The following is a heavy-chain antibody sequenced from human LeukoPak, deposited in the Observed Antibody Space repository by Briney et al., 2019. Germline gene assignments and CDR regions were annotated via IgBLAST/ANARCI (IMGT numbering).Heavy chain of an antibody. CDR1: GGSITSISYY. CDR3: ARQDSSGSYFNDY. D-gene: IGHD6-19*01. Sequence: PSETLSLTCTVSGGSITSISYYWGWIRQPPGKGLEWIGSIYYSGSTYYNPSLKTRVTVSVDTSKNQFSLKLSSVTAADTAVYYCARQDSSGSYFNDYWGQGTLVTVSP. J-gene: IGHJ4*02. CDR2: IYYSGST. V-gene: IGHV4-39*01.